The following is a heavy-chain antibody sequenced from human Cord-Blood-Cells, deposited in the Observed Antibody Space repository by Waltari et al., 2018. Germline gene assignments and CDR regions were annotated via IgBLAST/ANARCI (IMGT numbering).Heavy chain of an antibody. Sequence: QAHLQQWGAGLLKPSETLSLTYAVYGGSFSGYYWSWIRQPPGKGLEWIGEINHSGSTNYNPSLKSRVTISVDTSKNQFSLKLSSVTAADTAVYYCARAGADFWSGYYDYWGQGTLVTVSS. CDR2: INHSGST. J-gene: IGHJ4*02. V-gene: IGHV4-34*01. D-gene: IGHD3-3*01. CDR3: ARAGADFWSGYYDY. CDR1: GGSFSGYY.